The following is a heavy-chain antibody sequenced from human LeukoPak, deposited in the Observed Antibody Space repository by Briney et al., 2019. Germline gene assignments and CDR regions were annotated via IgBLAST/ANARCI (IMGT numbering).Heavy chain of an antibody. J-gene: IGHJ6*02. V-gene: IGHV3-48*03. CDR1: GFTFSSYE. CDR3: AREGSFYAYGMDV. Sequence: GGSLRLSCAASGFTFSSYEMNWVRQAPGKGLEGVSYISSSGSTIYYADSVKGRFTISRDNAKNSLYLQMNSLRAEDTAVYYCAREGSFYAYGMDVGGQGTTVTVS. D-gene: IGHD3-16*01. CDR2: ISSSGSTI.